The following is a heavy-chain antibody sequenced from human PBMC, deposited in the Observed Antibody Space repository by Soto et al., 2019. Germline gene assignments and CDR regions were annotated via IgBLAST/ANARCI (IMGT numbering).Heavy chain of an antibody. CDR3: AKSVYNWNDGFFDY. Sequence: TGGSLILSCAASGFTFSSYSMSWVRQAPGKGLEWVSAISGSGGSTYYADSVKGRFTISRDNSKNTLYLQMNSLRAEDTAVYYCAKSVYNWNDGFFDYWGQGTLVTVSS. CDR2: ISGSGGST. V-gene: IGHV3-23*01. J-gene: IGHJ4*02. CDR1: GFTFSSYS. D-gene: IGHD1-1*01.